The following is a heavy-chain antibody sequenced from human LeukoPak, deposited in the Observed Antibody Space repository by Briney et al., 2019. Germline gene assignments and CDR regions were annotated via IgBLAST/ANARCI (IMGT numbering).Heavy chain of an antibody. CDR2: VNPNSGDT. D-gene: IGHD6-13*01. V-gene: IGHV1-2*02. Sequence: ASVKVSCKASGYTFTGYYLHWVRQAPGQGLEWMGCVNPNSGDTNYAQKFQGSVTMTRDTSISTVYMELSRLRSDDTAVYYCARAAAGLFDYWGQGTLVTVSS. J-gene: IGHJ4*02. CDR3: ARAAAGLFDY. CDR1: GYTFTGYY.